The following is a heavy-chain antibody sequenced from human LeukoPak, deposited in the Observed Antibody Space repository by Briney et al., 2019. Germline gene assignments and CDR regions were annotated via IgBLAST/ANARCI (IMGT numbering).Heavy chain of an antibody. V-gene: IGHV3-74*01. CDR1: GFTFSSYW. D-gene: IGHD6-19*01. J-gene: IGHJ6*03. CDR3: ARMRGSSGWGYYYYYMDV. Sequence: GGSLRLSCAASGFTFSSYWMHWVRQAPGKGLVWVSRINSDGSSTSYADSVRGRFTISRDNAKNTLYLQMNSLRAEDTAVYYCARMRGSSGWGYYYYYMDVWGKGTTVTISS. CDR2: INSDGSST.